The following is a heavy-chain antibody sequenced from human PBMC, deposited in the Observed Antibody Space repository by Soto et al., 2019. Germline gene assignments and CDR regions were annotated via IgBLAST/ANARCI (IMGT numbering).Heavy chain of an antibody. D-gene: IGHD3-9*01. CDR3: ARYAVTYYDILTGYQEGWFDP. CDR1: GGSVSSGSYY. Sequence: SETLSLTCTVSGGSVSSGSYYWSWIRQPPGKGLEWIGYIYYSGSTNYNPSLKSRVTISVDTSKNQFSLKLSSVTAADTAVYYCARYAVTYYDILTGYQEGWFDPWGQGTLVTVSS. CDR2: IYYSGST. J-gene: IGHJ5*02. V-gene: IGHV4-61*01.